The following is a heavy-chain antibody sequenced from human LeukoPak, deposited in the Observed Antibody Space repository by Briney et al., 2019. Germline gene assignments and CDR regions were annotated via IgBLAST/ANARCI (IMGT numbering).Heavy chain of an antibody. D-gene: IGHD1-14*01. CDR2: ISYDGSNK. V-gene: IGHV3-30-3*01. Sequence: GGSLRLSCAASGFTFSSYAMHWVRQAPGKGLEWVAVISYDGSNKYYADSVKGRFTISGDNSKNTLYLQMNSLRAEDTAVYYCARDTESYFDYWGQGTLVTVSS. CDR3: ARDTESYFDY. J-gene: IGHJ4*02. CDR1: GFTFSSYA.